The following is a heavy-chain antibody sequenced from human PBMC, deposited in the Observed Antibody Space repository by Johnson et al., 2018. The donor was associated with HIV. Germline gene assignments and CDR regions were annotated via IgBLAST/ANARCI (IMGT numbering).Heavy chain of an antibody. CDR2: ISYDGSNK. D-gene: IGHD1-26*01. CDR1: GFTFDDYG. J-gene: IGHJ3*02. Sequence: QVQLVESGGGLVQPGRSLRLSCAASGFTFDDYGMSWVRQAPGKGLEWVAVISYDGSNKYYADSVKGRFTISRDNSRNTVYLQMNSLRVEDTAVYYCASQLGATGAFDIWGQGTMVTVSS. V-gene: IGHV3-30*03. CDR3: ASQLGATGAFDI.